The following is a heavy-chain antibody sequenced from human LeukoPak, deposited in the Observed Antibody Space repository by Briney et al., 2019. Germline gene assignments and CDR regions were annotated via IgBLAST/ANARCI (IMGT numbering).Heavy chain of an antibody. D-gene: IGHD1-26*01. V-gene: IGHV4-39*01. J-gene: IGHJ4*02. CDR1: GGSISSPISY. CDR3: ARRIVGVIDAFDY. CDR2: VLHSGAT. Sequence: PSETLSLTCTVSGGSISSPISYWGWIRHPPGQGLEWIATVLHSGATFYSPSLEGRLTISIDTSTNQFSLKMTSTTAADTAVYYCARRIVGVIDAFDYWGQGALVTVSS.